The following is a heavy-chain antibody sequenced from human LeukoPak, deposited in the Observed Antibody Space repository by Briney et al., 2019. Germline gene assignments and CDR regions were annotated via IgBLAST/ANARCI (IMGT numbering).Heavy chain of an antibody. CDR3: AKEGYLRKSFGSLLAVAVRPRYFDL. D-gene: IGHD6-19*01. V-gene: IGHV1-46*01. CDR2: INPSGGST. Sequence: ASVKVSCKASGYTLTSYYMHWVRQAPGQGLEWMGIINPSGGSTNYAQKFQGRVTMTRDMSTRTVYMELSSLRFEDTAVYYCAKEGYLRKSFGSLLAVAVRPRYFDLWGRGTLVTVSS. J-gene: IGHJ2*01. CDR1: GYTLTSYY.